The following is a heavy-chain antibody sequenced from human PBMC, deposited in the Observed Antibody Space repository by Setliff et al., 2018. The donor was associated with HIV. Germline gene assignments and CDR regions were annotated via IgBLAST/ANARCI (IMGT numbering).Heavy chain of an antibody. J-gene: IGHJ4*02. CDR1: GFTFSSYS. V-gene: IGHV3-49*04. Sequence: HPGGSLRLSCAASGFTFSSYSMNWVRQAPGKGLEWVGLIRTQPYGVTTEYAASVKCRFTISRDDSLGIAYLQLNSLKSEDTAIYYCTRTPGAWQNYFDYWGQGTPVTVSS. D-gene: IGHD2-15*01. CDR3: TRTPGAWQNYFDY. CDR2: IRTQPYGVTT.